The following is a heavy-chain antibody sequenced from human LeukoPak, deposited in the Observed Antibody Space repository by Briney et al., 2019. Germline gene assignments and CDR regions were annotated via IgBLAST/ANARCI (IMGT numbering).Heavy chain of an antibody. J-gene: IGHJ4*02. V-gene: IGHV3-23*01. D-gene: IGHD6-19*01. Sequence: GGSLRLSCAASGFTCSSYAMGWVRQAPGKGREGVSAISASGGTKYADSVKGRFTISRDNSKNTLYLQMNSLRAEDTAVYFCAKYRGSGWNDNFDYWGQGTLVTVSS. CDR2: ISASGGT. CDR3: AKYRGSGWNDNFDY. CDR1: GFTCSSYA.